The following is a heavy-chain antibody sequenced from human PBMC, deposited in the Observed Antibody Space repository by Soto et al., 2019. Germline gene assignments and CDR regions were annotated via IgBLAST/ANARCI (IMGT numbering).Heavy chain of an antibody. CDR3: ARGRYSYGYGSYYYGMDV. Sequence: ASVKVSCKASGYTFTSYDINWVRQATGRGLEWMGWMNPNSGNTGYAQKFQGRVAMTRNTSISTAYMELSSLRSEDTAVYYCARGRYSYGYGSYYYGMDVWGQCTTVTVSS. CDR1: GYTFTSYD. D-gene: IGHD5-18*01. V-gene: IGHV1-8*01. CDR2: MNPNSGNT. J-gene: IGHJ6*02.